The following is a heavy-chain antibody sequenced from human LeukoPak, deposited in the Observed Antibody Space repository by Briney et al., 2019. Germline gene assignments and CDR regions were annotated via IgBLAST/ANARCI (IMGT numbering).Heavy chain of an antibody. V-gene: IGHV4-39*01. D-gene: IGHD6-13*01. J-gene: IGHJ6*02. CDR2: MYYGGAT. CDR3: ARGIAGYYYYGMDV. Sequence: SETLSLTCIVSGDSIDSSNSYWGWVRQPPGKGLEWITSMYYGGATYYNPSLKSRVAISVDASKNQFSLDLTSVTAADAAVYYCARGIAGYYYYGMDVWGQGTTVTVSS. CDR1: GDSIDSSNSY.